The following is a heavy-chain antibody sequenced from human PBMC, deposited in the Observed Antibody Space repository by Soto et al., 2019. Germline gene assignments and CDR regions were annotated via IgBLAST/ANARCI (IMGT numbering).Heavy chain of an antibody. V-gene: IGHV1-3*01. CDR2: INAGNGNT. CDR3: ARLYGDYIYYGMDV. J-gene: IGHJ6*02. CDR1: GYTFTSYA. D-gene: IGHD4-17*01. Sequence: QVQLVQSGAEVKKPGASVKVSCKASGYTFTSYAMHWVRQAPGQRLEWMGWINAGNGNTKYSQKFQGRVTITRDTSASTAYMELSSLRSEDTAVYYCARLYGDYIYYGMDVWGQGTTVTVSS.